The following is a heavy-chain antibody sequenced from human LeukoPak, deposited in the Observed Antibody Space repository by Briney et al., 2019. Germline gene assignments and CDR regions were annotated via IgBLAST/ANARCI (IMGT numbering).Heavy chain of an antibody. CDR1: GYTFTDYY. CDR2: VNPNNGGT. V-gene: IGHV1-2*02. CDR3: ARDSPNIPFDY. J-gene: IGHJ4*02. D-gene: IGHD2-21*01. Sequence: GALVKVSCKASGYTFTDYYIHWVRQAPGQGLECMGWVNPNNGGTNYAQKFQGRVTMTRDTSIGTAYMELSRLISDDTAVYYCARDSPNIPFDYWGQGTLVTVSS.